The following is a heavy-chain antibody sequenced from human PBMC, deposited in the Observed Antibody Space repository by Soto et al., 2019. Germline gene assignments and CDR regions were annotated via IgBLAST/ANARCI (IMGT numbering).Heavy chain of an antibody. V-gene: IGHV3-23*01. CDR2: ISGSGRTI. Sequence: GGSLRLSCAASGLDFSSEVMCWVRQAPGKGLEWVSSISGSGRTIYHADSMRGRFAISRDNSKNSLYLQLNNLRVYDTAVYYCAKVGPSYYYGMDVWGQGTTVTVSS. J-gene: IGHJ6*02. CDR1: GLDFSSEV. D-gene: IGHD1-26*01. CDR3: AKVGPSYYYGMDV.